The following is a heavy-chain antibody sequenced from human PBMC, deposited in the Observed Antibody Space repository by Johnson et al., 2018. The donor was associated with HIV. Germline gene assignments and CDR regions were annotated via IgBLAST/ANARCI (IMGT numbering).Heavy chain of an antibody. CDR3: ANIGETYAFDI. Sequence: QVQLVESGGGVVQPGRSLRLSCAASGFTFRSYGMHWVRQAPGKGLEWGAVISYDGSNKNYADSVKGRFTISRDNSKNTLYLQMNSLRAEDTALYYCANIGETYAFDIWGQGTMVTVSS. CDR1: GFTFRSYG. J-gene: IGHJ3*02. D-gene: IGHD4-17*01. CDR2: ISYDGSNK. V-gene: IGHV3-30*18.